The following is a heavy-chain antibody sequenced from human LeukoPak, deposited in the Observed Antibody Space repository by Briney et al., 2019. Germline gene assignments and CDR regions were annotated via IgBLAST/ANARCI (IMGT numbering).Heavy chain of an antibody. CDR1: GFTFSSYA. V-gene: IGHV3-23*01. J-gene: IGHJ3*02. Sequence: PGGSLRLSCAASGFTFSSYAMSWVRQAPGKGLEWVSAISGSGGSTHYADSVKGRFTISRDNSKNTLYLQMNSLRAEDTAVYYCAKDGRYFDWLFPREAFDIWGQGTMVTVSS. D-gene: IGHD3-9*01. CDR3: AKDGRYFDWLFPREAFDI. CDR2: ISGSGGST.